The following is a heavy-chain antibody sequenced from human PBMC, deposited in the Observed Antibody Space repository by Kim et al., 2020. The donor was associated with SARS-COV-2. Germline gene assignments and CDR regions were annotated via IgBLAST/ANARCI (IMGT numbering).Heavy chain of an antibody. CDR2: ISDSGGTT. D-gene: IGHD3-10*01. J-gene: IGHJ6*02. CDR3: ARAVLI. CDR1: GFTFSSYA. Sequence: GGSLRLSCAASGFTFSSYAMSWVRQAPGKGLEWVSGISDSGGTTYYADSVKGRFTISRDNSKNTLFLQMHSLRAEDTAVYYCARAVLIWGQGTTVTVSS. V-gene: IGHV3-23*01.